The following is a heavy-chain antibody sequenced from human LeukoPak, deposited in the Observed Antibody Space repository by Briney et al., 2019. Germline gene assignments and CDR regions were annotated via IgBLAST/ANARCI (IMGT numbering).Heavy chain of an antibody. CDR3: ARDPCHYGSGMGASKQFDY. CDR1: GGSISSSSYY. Sequence: SETLSLTCTVSGGSISSSSYYWGWIRQPPGKGLEWIGSIYYSGSTYYNPSLKSRVTVSVDTSKNQFSLKLSSVTAADTAVYYCARDPCHYGSGMGASKQFDYWGQGTLVTVSS. CDR2: IYYSGST. V-gene: IGHV4-39*07. D-gene: IGHD3-10*01. J-gene: IGHJ4*02.